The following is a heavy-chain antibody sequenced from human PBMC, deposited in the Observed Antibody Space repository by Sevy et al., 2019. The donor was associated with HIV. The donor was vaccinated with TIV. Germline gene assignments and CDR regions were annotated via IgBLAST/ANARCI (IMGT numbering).Heavy chain of an antibody. CDR1: GFTFSNAW. J-gene: IGHJ4*02. CDR2: IKSKTDGGTT. V-gene: IGHV3-15*01. Sequence: GGSLRLSCAASGFTFSNAWMSWVRQAPGKGLEWVGRIKSKTDGGTTDYAAPVKGRFTISRDDSKNTLYLQMISLKTEDTAVYYCTTDADSGTYDYWGQGTLVTVSS. D-gene: IGHD6-13*01. CDR3: TTDADSGTYDY.